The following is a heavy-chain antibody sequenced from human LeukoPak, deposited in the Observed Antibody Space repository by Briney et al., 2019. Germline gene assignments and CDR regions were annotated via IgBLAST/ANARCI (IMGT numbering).Heavy chain of an antibody. J-gene: IGHJ4*02. CDR2: IWYDGSNK. V-gene: IGHV3-33*01. Sequence: GGSLRLSCAASGFTFSSYGIHWVRQAPGKGLEWVAVIWYDGSNKYYADSVKGRFTISRDNSKNTLYLQMNSLRAEDTAVYYCARRGYSSGWFDYWGQGTLVTASS. D-gene: IGHD6-19*01. CDR1: GFTFSSYG. CDR3: ARRGYSSGWFDY.